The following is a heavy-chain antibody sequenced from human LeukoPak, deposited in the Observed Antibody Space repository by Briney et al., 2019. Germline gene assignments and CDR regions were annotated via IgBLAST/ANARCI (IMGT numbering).Heavy chain of an antibody. CDR1: GYIFSNYW. J-gene: IGHJ4*02. CDR2: IDPSDSCT. V-gene: IGHV5-10-1*01. Sequence: GESLRISCKGSGYIFSNYWINWVRQMPGKGLEWMGRIDPSDSCTNYSPSFQGHVTISADKSVTTAYLQWSSLKASDTAMYYCARHFRGAVATYYFDYWGQGTLVTVSS. CDR3: ARHFRGAVATYYFDY. D-gene: IGHD6-19*01.